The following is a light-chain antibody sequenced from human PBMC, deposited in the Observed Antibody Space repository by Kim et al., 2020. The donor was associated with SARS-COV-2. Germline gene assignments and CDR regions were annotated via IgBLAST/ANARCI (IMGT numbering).Light chain of an antibody. J-gene: IGKJ2*01. CDR2: AAS. CDR3: QQTYTTPYT. CDR1: EIISTY. Sequence: DIQMTQSPSSLSASIGDRVIITCRATEIISTYLNWYQQRPGKAPNLLIYAASSLQTGVPSRFSGSGSGTDFTLTISSLQPEDFATYYCQQTYTTPYTFGQGTKLEI. V-gene: IGKV1-39*01.